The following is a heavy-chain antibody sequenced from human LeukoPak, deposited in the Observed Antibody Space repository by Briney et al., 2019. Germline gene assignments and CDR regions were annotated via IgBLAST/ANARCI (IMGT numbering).Heavy chain of an antibody. CDR1: GFTFSAFW. Sequence: GGSLRLSCAASGFTFSAFWMHWVRQAPGKGLEWVSYINSRSSTIYYADSVRGRFTISRDNAKNSLYLQMNSLKAEDTAIYYCAREVGTPQAFDIWGQGTMVTVSS. CDR2: INSRSSTI. D-gene: IGHD1-26*01. J-gene: IGHJ3*02. V-gene: IGHV3-48*01. CDR3: AREVGTPQAFDI.